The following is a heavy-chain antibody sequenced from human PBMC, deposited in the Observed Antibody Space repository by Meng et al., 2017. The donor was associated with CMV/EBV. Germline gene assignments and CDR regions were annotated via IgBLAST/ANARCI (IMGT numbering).Heavy chain of an antibody. CDR2: IRYDGSNK. CDR3: AKLRRDYIYYYYGMDV. CDR1: GFTFSSYG. V-gene: IGHV3-30*02. Sequence: GESLKISCAASGFTFSSYGMHWVRQAPGKGLEWVAFIRYDGSNKYYADSVKGRFTISRDNSKNTLYLQMNSLRAEDTAVYYCAKLRRDYIYYYYGMDVWGQGTTVTVSS. J-gene: IGHJ6*02. D-gene: IGHD4/OR15-4a*01.